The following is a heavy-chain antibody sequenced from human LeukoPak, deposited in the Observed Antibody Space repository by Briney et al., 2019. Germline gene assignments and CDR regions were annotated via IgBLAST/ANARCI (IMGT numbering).Heavy chain of an antibody. CDR2: IYTSGST. D-gene: IGHD3-22*01. CDR1: GGSISSGSYY. J-gene: IGHJ4*02. CDR3: AREILYDSTGYHI. Sequence: KSSETLSLTCTVSGGSISSGSYYWSWIRQPAGKGLEWIGRIYTSGSTNYNPSLKSRVTISVDTSKNQFSLKLSSVTAADTAVYYCAREILYDSTGYHIWGQGTLVTVSS. V-gene: IGHV4-61*02.